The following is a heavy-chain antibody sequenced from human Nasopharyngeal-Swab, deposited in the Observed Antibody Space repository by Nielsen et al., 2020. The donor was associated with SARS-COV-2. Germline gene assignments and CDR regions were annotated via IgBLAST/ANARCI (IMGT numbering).Heavy chain of an antibody. V-gene: IGHV4-34*01. CDR2: INHSGST. CDR1: GGSFSANY. D-gene: IGHD2-2*01. Sequence: SATLSLTCAVSGGSFSANYWGWIRQPPGKGLEWLGEINHSGSTNYNPSLKSQVTISVDTSKSQFSLKLTSVPAADTSVYYCARGLSGVVPAPILGLGPYYYFYYMDVWGKGTTVTVSS. J-gene: IGHJ6*03. CDR3: ARGLSGVVPAPILGLGPYYYFYYMDV.